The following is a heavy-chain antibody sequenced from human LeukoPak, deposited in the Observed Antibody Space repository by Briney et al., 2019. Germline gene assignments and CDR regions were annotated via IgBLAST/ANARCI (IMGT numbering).Heavy chain of an antibody. J-gene: IGHJ4*02. V-gene: IGHV4-34*01. CDR3: ASWQPGSGYYLYY. D-gene: IGHD3-22*01. Sequence: SETLSLTCAVYGGSFSGYYWRWIRQPPGKGLEWIGEINHSGSTNYNPSLKSRVTISVDTSKNQFSLKLSSVTAADTAVYYCASWQPGSGYYLYYWGQGTLVTVSS. CDR2: INHSGST. CDR1: GGSFSGYY.